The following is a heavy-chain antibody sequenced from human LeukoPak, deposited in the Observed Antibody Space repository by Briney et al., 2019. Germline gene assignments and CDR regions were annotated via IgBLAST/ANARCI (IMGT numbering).Heavy chain of an antibody. Sequence: SETLSLTCTVSGGSVSSNGHYWNWIRQPPGKGLEWIGYIFNRGSTNYNPSLKSRVTISVDRSKNQFSLKLSSVTAADTAVYYCARVAGTYYDFWSGWGSFDYWGQGTLVTVSS. J-gene: IGHJ4*02. D-gene: IGHD3-3*01. CDR1: GGSVSSNGHY. CDR2: IFNRGST. CDR3: ARVAGTYYDFWSGWGSFDY. V-gene: IGHV4-61*08.